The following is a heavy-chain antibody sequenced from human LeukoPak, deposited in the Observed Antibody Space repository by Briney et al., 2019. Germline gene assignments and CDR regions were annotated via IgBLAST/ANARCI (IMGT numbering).Heavy chain of an antibody. CDR3: ASSGSYRFDY. D-gene: IGHD1-26*01. CDR1: GFTFSSYS. Sequence: SGGSLRLSCAASGFTFSSYSMNWVRQAPGKGLEWVSHITASGTAMFYADSVKGRLTISRDNAKNSLYLQMNSLRDEDTAVYYCASSGSYRFDYWGQGTLVTVSS. CDR2: ITASGTAM. J-gene: IGHJ4*02. V-gene: IGHV3-48*02.